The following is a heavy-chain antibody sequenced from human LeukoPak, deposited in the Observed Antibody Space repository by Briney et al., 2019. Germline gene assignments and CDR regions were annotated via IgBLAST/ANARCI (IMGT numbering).Heavy chain of an antibody. V-gene: IGHV4-34*01. Sequence: SETLSLTCAVHGGSFSGYYWSWIRQPPGKGLEWIGEINHSGSTNYNPSLKSRVTISVDKSKNQFSLKLSSVTAADTAVYYCARVYSYGLRYYFDYWGQGTLVTVSS. D-gene: IGHD5-18*01. CDR1: GGSFSGYY. J-gene: IGHJ4*02. CDR2: INHSGST. CDR3: ARVYSYGLRYYFDY.